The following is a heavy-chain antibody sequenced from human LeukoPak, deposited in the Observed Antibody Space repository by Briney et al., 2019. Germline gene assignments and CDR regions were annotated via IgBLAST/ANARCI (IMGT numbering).Heavy chain of an antibody. CDR3: ARGPVAAADY. CDR2: ISSSSSYI. CDR1: GFTFSSYS. J-gene: IGHJ4*02. D-gene: IGHD6-13*01. Sequence: GGSLRLSCAASGFTFSSYSMNWVRQAPGKGLEWVSSISSSSSYIYYADSVKGRFTISRDNAKNSLYLQMNSLRAEGTAVYYCARGPVAAADYWGQGTLVTVSS. V-gene: IGHV3-21*01.